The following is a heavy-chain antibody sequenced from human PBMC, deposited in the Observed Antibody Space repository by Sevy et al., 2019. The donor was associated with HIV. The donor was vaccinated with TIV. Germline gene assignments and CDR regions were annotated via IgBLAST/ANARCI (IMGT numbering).Heavy chain of an antibody. Sequence: SETLSLTCTVSGGSISSGGYYWSWIRQHPGKGLEWIGYIYYSGSTYYHPSLKSRVTISVDTSKNQFSLKLSSVTAADTAVYYCARDLVYYYDSSGSGAFDIWGQGTMVTVSS. J-gene: IGHJ3*02. V-gene: IGHV4-31*03. CDR1: GGSISSGGYY. CDR3: ARDLVYYYDSSGSGAFDI. D-gene: IGHD3-22*01. CDR2: IYYSGST.